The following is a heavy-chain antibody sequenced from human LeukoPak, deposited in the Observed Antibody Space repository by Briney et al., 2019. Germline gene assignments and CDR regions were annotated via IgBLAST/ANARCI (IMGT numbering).Heavy chain of an antibody. Sequence: PGGSLRLSCAASGFTFSSYAMHWVRQAPGKGLEWVAVISYDGSNKYYADSVKGRFTISRDNSKNTLYLEVISLRAEDTAVYYCARDSGGLNYWGQGTLVTVSS. CDR3: ARDSGGLNY. CDR2: ISYDGSNK. D-gene: IGHD2-15*01. CDR1: GFTFSSYA. V-gene: IGHV3-30*04. J-gene: IGHJ4*02.